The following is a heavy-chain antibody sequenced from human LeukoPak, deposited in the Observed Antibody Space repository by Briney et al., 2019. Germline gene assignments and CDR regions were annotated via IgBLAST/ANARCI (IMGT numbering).Heavy chain of an antibody. Sequence: SETLSLTCTVSGGSISSYYWSWIRQPPGKGLEWIGYIYYSGSTNYNPSLKSRVTISVDTSKNQFSLKLSSVTAADTAVYYCARLSVSLGFDYWGQGTLVTVSS. J-gene: IGHJ4*02. CDR2: IYYSGST. CDR1: GGSISSYY. V-gene: IGHV4-59*08. D-gene: IGHD7-27*01. CDR3: ARLSVSLGFDY.